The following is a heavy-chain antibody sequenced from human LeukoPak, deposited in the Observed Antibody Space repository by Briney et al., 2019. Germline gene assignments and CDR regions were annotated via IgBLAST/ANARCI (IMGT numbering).Heavy chain of an antibody. Sequence: GGSLRLSCAASGFTFSSYEMNWVRQAPGKGLEWVSYISSGGSTIYYADSVKGRFTISRDNAKNSLYLQMNSLRAEDTAVYYCARVGVPAAPFDPWGQGTLVTVSS. CDR1: GFTFSSYE. V-gene: IGHV3-48*03. CDR2: ISSGGSTI. J-gene: IGHJ5*02. CDR3: ARVGVPAAPFDP. D-gene: IGHD2-2*01.